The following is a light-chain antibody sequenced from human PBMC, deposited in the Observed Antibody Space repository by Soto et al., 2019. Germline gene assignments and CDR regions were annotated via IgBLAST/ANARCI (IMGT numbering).Light chain of an antibody. V-gene: IGKV3-20*01. CDR3: QQYGSSPIT. CDR2: GAS. CDR1: QSVGSSY. J-gene: IGKJ5*01. Sequence: PGERVTLSCRASQSVGSSYLAXYQXKXGXXXRXXXYGASTRATGIPDRFTGSGYVTHFTLTISRLEAEDFVMYYCQQYGSSPITFGQGKRLEIK.